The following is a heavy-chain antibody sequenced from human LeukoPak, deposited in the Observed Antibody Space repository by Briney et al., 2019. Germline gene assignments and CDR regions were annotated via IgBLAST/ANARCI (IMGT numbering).Heavy chain of an antibody. CDR1: GGTFSSYA. V-gene: IGHV1-69*13. CDR2: IIPIFGTA. J-gene: IGHJ4*02. CDR3: ARRYGSGWFFDF. Sequence: ASVKVSCKASGGTFSSYAISWVRQAPGQGLEWMGGIIPIFGTANYAQKFQGRVTITADESTSTAYMELSSLKASDTAMYYCARRYGSGWFFDFWGQGTLVTVSS. D-gene: IGHD6-19*01.